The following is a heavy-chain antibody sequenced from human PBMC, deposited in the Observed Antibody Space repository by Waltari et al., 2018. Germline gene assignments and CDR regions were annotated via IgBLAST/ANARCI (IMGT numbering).Heavy chain of an antibody. J-gene: IGHJ5*02. CDR1: GGPISSGSYY. CDR2: IYTSGRT. D-gene: IGHD3-3*01. V-gene: IGHV4-61*02. CDR3: ARSFRSRITIFGVVKGDWFDP. Sequence: QVQLQESGPGLVKPSQTLSLTCTVSGGPISSGSYYWSWIRQPAGKGLEWIGRIYTSGRTNDNPSLKSRVTISVDTSTNQFSLKLSSVTAAATAVYYCARSFRSRITIFGVVKGDWFDPWGQGTLVTVSS.